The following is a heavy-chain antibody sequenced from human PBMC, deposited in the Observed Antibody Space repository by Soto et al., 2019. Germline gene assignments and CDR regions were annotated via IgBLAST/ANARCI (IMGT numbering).Heavy chain of an antibody. D-gene: IGHD7-27*01. V-gene: IGHV1-8*01. CDR3: TGGPPNWGFDS. J-gene: IGHJ5*01. Sequence: ASVKVSCKASGYTFTSYDINWVRQTAGQGLEWMGWMSPKAANTGYAQKFLGRVTMTRSTSISTAYMELSSLTSEDTAVYYCTGGPPNWGFDSWGQGTPVTVSS. CDR1: GYTFTSYD. CDR2: MSPKAANT.